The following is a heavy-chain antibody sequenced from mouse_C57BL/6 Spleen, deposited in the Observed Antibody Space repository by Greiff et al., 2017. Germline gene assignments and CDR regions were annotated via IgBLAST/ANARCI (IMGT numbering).Heavy chain of an antibody. J-gene: IGHJ2*01. CDR1: GFTFSSYA. CDR3: ARGQLRLDY. CDR2: ISDGGSYT. Sequence: DVKLVESGGGLVKPGGSLKLSCAASGFTFSSYAMSWVRQTPEKRLEWVATISDGGSYTYSPDNVKGRFTISRDNDKNNLYLQMSHLKLEDTAMYYCARGQLRLDYWGQGTTLTVSS. D-gene: IGHD3-2*02. V-gene: IGHV5-4*03.